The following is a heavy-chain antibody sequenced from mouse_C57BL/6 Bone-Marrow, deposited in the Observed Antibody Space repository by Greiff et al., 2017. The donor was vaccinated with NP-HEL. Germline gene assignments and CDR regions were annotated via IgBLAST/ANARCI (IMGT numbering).Heavy chain of an antibody. Sequence: VQLMESGAELARPGASVKMSCKASGYTFTSYTMHWVKQRPGQGLEWIGYINPSSGYTKYNQKFKDKATLTADKSSSTAYMQLSSLTSEDSAVYYCAREYYDDYWGQGTTLTVSS. CDR1: GYTFTSYT. CDR3: AREYYDDY. V-gene: IGHV1-4*01. D-gene: IGHD2-4*01. J-gene: IGHJ2*01. CDR2: INPSSGYT.